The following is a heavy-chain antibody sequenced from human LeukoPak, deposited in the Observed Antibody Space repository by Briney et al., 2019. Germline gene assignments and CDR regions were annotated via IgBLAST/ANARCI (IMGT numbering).Heavy chain of an antibody. D-gene: IGHD3-22*01. CDR3: ARDQGGNYYDSSGYFDY. Sequence: SETLSLTCTVSGGSISSYYWSWIRQPPGKGLEWIGYIYYSGSTNYNPSLKSRVPISVDTSKNQFSLKLSSVTAADTAVYYCARDQGGNYYDSSGYFDYWGQGTLVTVSS. CDR1: GGSISSYY. J-gene: IGHJ4*02. CDR2: IYYSGST. V-gene: IGHV4-59*01.